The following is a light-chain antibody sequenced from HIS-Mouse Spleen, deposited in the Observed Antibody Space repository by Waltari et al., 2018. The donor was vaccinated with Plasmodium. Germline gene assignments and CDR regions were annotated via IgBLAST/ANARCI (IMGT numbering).Light chain of an antibody. J-gene: IGKJ1*01. CDR1: QSVLYSSNNKNY. CDR2: WAS. CDR3: QQYYSTPWT. Sequence: DIVMTQSPDSLAVSLDERATINCKSSQSVLYSSNNKNYLAWYQQKPGQPPKLLIYWASTRESGVPDRFSGSGSGTDVTLTISSLQAEDVAVYYCQQYYSTPWTFGQGTKVEIK. V-gene: IGKV4-1*01.